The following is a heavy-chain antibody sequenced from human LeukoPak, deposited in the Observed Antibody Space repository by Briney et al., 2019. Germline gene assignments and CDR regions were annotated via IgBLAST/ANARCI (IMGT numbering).Heavy chain of an antibody. CDR1: GGTVTSYG. Sequence: ASVKVSCKAAGGTVTSYGISWVRQAHGQGLEWRGGIIPIFRTANYAQKFQGRVTITTDESTSTAYMELSSLRSEDTAVYYCARADPNRAFDIWGQGTMVTVSS. J-gene: IGHJ3*02. V-gene: IGHV1-69*05. CDR2: IIPIFRTA. D-gene: IGHD1-14*01. CDR3: ARADPNRAFDI.